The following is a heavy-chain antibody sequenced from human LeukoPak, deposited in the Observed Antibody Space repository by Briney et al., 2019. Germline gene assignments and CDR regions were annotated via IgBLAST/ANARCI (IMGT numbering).Heavy chain of an antibody. D-gene: IGHD6-19*01. Sequence: GGSLRLSCAASGFTFSSYAMSWVRQAPGKGLEWVSAISGSGGSTYYADSVKGRFTISRDNSKNTPYLQMNSLRAEDTAVYYCAKHTGYSSGWYAGYFDYWGQGTLVTVSS. CDR1: GFTFSSYA. J-gene: IGHJ4*02. CDR3: AKHTGYSSGWYAGYFDY. V-gene: IGHV3-23*01. CDR2: ISGSGGST.